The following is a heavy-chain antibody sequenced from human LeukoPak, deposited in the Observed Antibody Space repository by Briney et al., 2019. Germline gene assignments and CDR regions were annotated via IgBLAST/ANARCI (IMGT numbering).Heavy chain of an antibody. Sequence: ASETLSLTCAVYGGSFSGYYWSWIRQPPGKGLEWIGETNHSGSTNYNPSLKSRVTISVDTSKNQFSLKLSSVTAADTAVYYCARTPVNTARFDPWGQGTLVTVSS. V-gene: IGHV4-34*01. CDR3: ARTPVNTARFDP. CDR1: GGSFSGYY. CDR2: TNHSGST. J-gene: IGHJ5*02. D-gene: IGHD5-18*01.